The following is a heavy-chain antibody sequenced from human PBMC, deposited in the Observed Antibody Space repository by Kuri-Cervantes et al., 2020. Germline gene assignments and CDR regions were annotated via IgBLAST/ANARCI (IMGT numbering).Heavy chain of an antibody. D-gene: IGHD1-26*01. CDR2: ISSSSSYI. J-gene: IGHJ4*02. CDR1: GFTFSSYS. Sequence: GGSLRLSCAASGFTFSSYSMNWVRQAPGKGLEWVSSISSSSSYIYYADSVKGRFTISRDNAKNPLYLQMNSLRAEDTALYYCAKDGALDPDHIDYWGQGTLVTVSS. V-gene: IGHV3-21*04. CDR3: AKDGALDPDHIDY.